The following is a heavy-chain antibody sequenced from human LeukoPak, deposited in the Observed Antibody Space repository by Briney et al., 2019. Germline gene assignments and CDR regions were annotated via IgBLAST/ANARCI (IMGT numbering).Heavy chain of an antibody. CDR1: GFTFSSYS. J-gene: IGHJ4*02. CDR3: ARDAPAGEKPEYFFDY. V-gene: IGHV3-48*04. Sequence: GGSLRLSCAASGFTFSSYSMNWVRQAPGKGLEWVSHIGRGITYADSEKGRFTISRDNAKNSVYLQMNSLRAEDTAVYYCARDAPAGEKPEYFFDYWGQGTLVTVSS. CDR2: IGRGIT.